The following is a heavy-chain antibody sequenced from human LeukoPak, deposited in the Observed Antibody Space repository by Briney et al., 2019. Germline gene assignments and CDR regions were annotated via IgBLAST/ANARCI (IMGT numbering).Heavy chain of an antibody. CDR3: ARGPGDSSGWYLQH. CDR2: INHSGST. J-gene: IGHJ1*01. D-gene: IGHD6-19*01. CDR1: GGSFSGYY. Sequence: SETLSLTCAVYGGSFSGYYWSWIRQPPGKGLEWIGEINHSGSTNYNPSLKSRVTISVDTSKNQFSLKLSSVTAADTAVYYCARGPGDSSGWYLQHWGQGTLVAVSS. V-gene: IGHV4-34*01.